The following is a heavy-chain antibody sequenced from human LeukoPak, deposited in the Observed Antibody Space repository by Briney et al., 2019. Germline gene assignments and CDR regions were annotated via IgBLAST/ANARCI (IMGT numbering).Heavy chain of an antibody. V-gene: IGHV1-69*04. J-gene: IGHJ6*02. CDR2: MIPILGMA. D-gene: IGHD3-10*01. Sequence: SVKVSCKASVCTFSSYAISWVRQAPGQGLEWVGRMIPILGMANYAQKFQGRVTITADKTTSKAYMELSSLRSEDTAVYYCARQDYYGSGRYSYYYSMDVWGQGTTVTVSS. CDR3: ARQDYYGSGRYSYYYSMDV. CDR1: VCTFSSYA.